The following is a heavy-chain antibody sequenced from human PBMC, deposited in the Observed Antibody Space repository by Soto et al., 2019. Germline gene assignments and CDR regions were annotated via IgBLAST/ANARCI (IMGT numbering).Heavy chain of an antibody. CDR2: IRSKANSYAT. CDR3: TRFEMRATTVY. CDR1: GFTFSGSA. J-gene: IGHJ4*02. Sequence: GGSLRLSCAASGFTFSGSAMHWVRQASGKGLEWVGRIRSKANSYATAYAASVKGRFTISRDDSKNTAYLQMNSLKTEDTAVYYCTRFEMRATTVYWGQGTLVTVSS. V-gene: IGHV3-73*01. D-gene: IGHD1-26*01.